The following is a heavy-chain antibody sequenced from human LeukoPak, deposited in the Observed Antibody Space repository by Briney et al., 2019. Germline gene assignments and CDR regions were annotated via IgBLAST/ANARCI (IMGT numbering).Heavy chain of an antibody. Sequence: ASVKVSCKVSGYTLTALALHWVRQAPGKGLEWIGGFDSEEYDTIYAQKFQGRVTMTEDTSTDTAYMELSSLSFEDTAVYYCATLEPEPGDFGGLAYWGQGTLVTVSS. CDR2: FDSEEYDT. CDR1: GYTLTALA. V-gene: IGHV1-24*01. J-gene: IGHJ4*02. CDR3: ATLEPEPGDFGGLAY. D-gene: IGHD4-17*01.